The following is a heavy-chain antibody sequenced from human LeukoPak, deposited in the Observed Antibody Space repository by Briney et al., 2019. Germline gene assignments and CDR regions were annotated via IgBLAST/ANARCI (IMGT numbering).Heavy chain of an antibody. D-gene: IGHD2-2*01. J-gene: IGHJ5*02. V-gene: IGHV3-23*01. Sequence: GGSLRLSCAASGFTFSSYAMSWVRQAPGKGLEWVSAISGSGGSTYYADSVKGRFTISRDNSKNTLYLQMNSLRAEDTAVYYCARVISGYCSSTSCTGGWFDPWGQGTLVTVSS. CDR3: ARVISGYCSSTSCTGGWFDP. CDR2: ISGSGGST. CDR1: GFTFSSYA.